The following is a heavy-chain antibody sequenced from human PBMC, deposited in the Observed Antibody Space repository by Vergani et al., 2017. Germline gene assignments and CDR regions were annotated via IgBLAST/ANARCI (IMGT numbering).Heavy chain of an antibody. D-gene: IGHD3-3*01. CDR2: INWNGGST. Sequence: EVQLVESGGGVVRPGGSLRLSCAASGFTFDDYGMSWVRQAPGKGLEWVSGINWNGGSTGYADSVKGRFTISRAKAKNSLYLQMNSLRAEDTALYYCARESNAYYDVWSGYYTQYNFDYWGQGTLVTVSS. CDR1: GFTFDDYG. J-gene: IGHJ4*02. V-gene: IGHV3-20*04. CDR3: ARESNAYYDVWSGYYTQYNFDY.